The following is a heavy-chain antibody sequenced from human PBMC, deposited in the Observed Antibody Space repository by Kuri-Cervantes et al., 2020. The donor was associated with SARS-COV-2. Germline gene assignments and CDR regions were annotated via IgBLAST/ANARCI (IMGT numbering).Heavy chain of an antibody. J-gene: IGHJ4*02. V-gene: IGHV1-18*01. D-gene: IGHD2-15*01. CDR1: AYTFTSYG. CDR3: VRDPNCSAGNCYFDY. Sequence: ASVKVSCKVSAYTFTSYGISWVRQAPGQELEWMAWIDCYNGRTEYARTLQGRLTVTTDASTSTAYMELRSLRSDDTAVYYCVRDPNCSAGNCYFDYWGQGTQVTVSS. CDR2: IDCYNGRT.